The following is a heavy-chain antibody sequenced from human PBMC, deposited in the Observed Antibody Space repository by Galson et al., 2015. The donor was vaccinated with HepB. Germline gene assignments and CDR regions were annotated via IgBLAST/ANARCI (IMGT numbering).Heavy chain of an antibody. D-gene: IGHD1-1*01. V-gene: IGHV1-46*01. CDR3: ERDGPAQLGSHYFDH. CDR1: GYTFSNYY. J-gene: IGHJ4*02. CDR2: INHSDGGT. Sequence: SVQFSCKASGYTFSNYYMHWIRQAPGQGLEWVVIINHSDGGTSHAQKFHGRVTLTRDTSTNTLYLELSTLISDDTAVYYCERDGPAQLGSHYFDHWGQGALVTVSS.